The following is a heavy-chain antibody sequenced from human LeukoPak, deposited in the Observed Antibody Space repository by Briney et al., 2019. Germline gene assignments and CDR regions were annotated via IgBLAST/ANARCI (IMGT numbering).Heavy chain of an antibody. CDR1: GFTFSSYG. J-gene: IGHJ3*02. Sequence: GGSLRLSCAASGFTFSSYGMHWVRQAPGKGLEWVAIISYDGSNKYYADSVKGRFTISRDNSKNTLYLQMNSLRAEDTAVYYCAKARTARALHDAFDIWGQGTMVTVSS. V-gene: IGHV3-30*18. CDR3: AKARTARALHDAFDI. CDR2: ISYDGSNK. D-gene: IGHD5-18*01.